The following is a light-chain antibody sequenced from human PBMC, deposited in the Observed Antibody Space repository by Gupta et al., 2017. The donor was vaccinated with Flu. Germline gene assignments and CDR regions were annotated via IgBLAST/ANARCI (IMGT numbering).Light chain of an antibody. V-gene: IGLV1-47*01. CDR1: SSNIGSNY. CDR3: AAWDDSLSVWV. J-gene: IGLJ3*02. CDR2: RNN. Sequence: QSVLTQPPSASGTPGQRVTISCSGSSSNIGSNYVYWYQQLPGTAPKVLIYRNNQRPSGVPDRFSGSKSGTSASLAISGLRSEDEADYYCAAWDDSLSVWVFGGGTKLTVL.